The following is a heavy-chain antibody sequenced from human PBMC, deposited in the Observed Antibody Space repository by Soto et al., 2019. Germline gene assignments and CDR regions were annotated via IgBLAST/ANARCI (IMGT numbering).Heavy chain of an antibody. CDR1: GYSFSNYA. D-gene: IGHD3-3*01. Sequence: QVQLVQSGGEVKKPGASVKVSCKASGYSFSNYAISWVRQAPGQGLEWMGWINVYKGDTKYSQKFQDRVTVTTDTSTSTAYMEFRSLRSDDTGVYYCAGDSPYNDFWSSIMEVYHYGLDVWGQGTTVSVSS. CDR3: AGDSPYNDFWSSIMEVYHYGLDV. V-gene: IGHV1-18*01. CDR2: INVYKGDT. J-gene: IGHJ6*02.